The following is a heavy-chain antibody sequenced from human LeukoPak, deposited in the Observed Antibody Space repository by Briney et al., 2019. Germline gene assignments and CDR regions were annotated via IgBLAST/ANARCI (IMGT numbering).Heavy chain of an antibody. CDR3: ASKVGGSYYDAFDI. CDR2: TYYRSKWYN. J-gene: IGHJ3*02. D-gene: IGHD1-26*01. V-gene: IGHV6-1*01. Sequence: SQTLSLTCAISGDSVSSNSAAWNWIRQSPLRGLEWLGRTYYRSKWYNDYAVSVKSRITINPDTSKNQFSLQLNSVTPEDTAVYYCASKVGGSYYDAFDIWGQGTMVTVSS. CDR1: GDSVSSNSAA.